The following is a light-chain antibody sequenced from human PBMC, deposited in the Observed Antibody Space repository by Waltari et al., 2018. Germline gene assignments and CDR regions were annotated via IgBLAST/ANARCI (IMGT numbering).Light chain of an antibody. Sequence: DIQMTQSPSTLSASVGDRVTITCRASKSISGWLAWYQQKPGKAPKLLIYKASSLESGVPSRSSGSGSGTEFTLTISSLQPDDFATYYCQQYKTFGQGTKVEI. V-gene: IGKV1-5*03. CDR3: QQYKT. CDR1: KSISGW. CDR2: KAS. J-gene: IGKJ1*01.